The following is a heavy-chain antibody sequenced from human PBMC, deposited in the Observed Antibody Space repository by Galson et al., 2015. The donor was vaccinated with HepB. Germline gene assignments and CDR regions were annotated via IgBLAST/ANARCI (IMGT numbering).Heavy chain of an antibody. CDR1: GFTFSSYV. V-gene: IGHV3-23*01. D-gene: IGHD2-2*01. CDR3: AKVGVPAADHYYYYYMDV. CDR2: ISGSGGSK. Sequence: LRLSCAASGFTFSSYVMSWVRQAPGKGLEWVSAISGSGGSKYYADSVKGRFTISRDNSKNTLYLQMNSLRAEDTAVYYCAKVGVPAADHYYYYYMDVWGKETMVT. J-gene: IGHJ6*03.